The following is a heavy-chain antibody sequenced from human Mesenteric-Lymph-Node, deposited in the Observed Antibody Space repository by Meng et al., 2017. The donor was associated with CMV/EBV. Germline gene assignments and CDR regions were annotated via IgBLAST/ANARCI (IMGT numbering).Heavy chain of an antibody. CDR2: INKDGSEK. J-gene: IGHJ4*02. V-gene: IGHV3-7*01. CDR3: VREIASRI. D-gene: IGHD6-6*01. Sequence: LTCAASGFTFSSYWMTWVRQAPGKGLEWVANINKDGSEKAYVDSVKGRFTISRDNAKNSLFLQMNSLRVEDTAVYYCVREIASRIWGQGTLVTVSS. CDR1: GFTFSSYW.